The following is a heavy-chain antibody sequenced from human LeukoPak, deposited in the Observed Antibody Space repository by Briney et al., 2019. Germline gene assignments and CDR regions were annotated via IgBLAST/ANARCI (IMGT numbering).Heavy chain of an antibody. CDR1: GGSFSGYY. V-gene: IGHV4-34*01. D-gene: IGHD1-26*01. CDR2: INHSGST. Sequence: ETLSLTCAVYGGSFSGYYWSWIRQPPGKGLEWIGEINHSGSTNYNPSLKSRVTISVDTSKNQFSLKLTSVTAADTAVYYCVRDRELTYWGQGTLVTVSS. J-gene: IGHJ4*02. CDR3: VRDRELTY.